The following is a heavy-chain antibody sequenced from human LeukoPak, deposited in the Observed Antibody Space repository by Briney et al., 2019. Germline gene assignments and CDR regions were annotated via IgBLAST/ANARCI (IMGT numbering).Heavy chain of an antibody. Sequence: PGGSLRLSCAASGFTFSSYWMTWVRQAPGKGLEWVAGTSYDEMYQYYGDSVEGRFTISRDNSQNTLFLQMNSLRAEDTAIYYCAKDRDYYGSGSDYWGQGTLVTVSS. J-gene: IGHJ4*02. D-gene: IGHD3-10*01. CDR2: TSYDEMYQ. V-gene: IGHV3-30*18. CDR1: GFTFSSYW. CDR3: AKDRDYYGSGSDY.